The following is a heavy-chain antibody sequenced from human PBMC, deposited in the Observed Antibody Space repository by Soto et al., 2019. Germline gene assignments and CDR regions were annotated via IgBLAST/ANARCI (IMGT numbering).Heavy chain of an antibody. Sequence: GASVKVSCKASGYTFTSYYMHWVRQAPGQGLEWMGKINPSGGSTSYAQKFQGRVTMTRDTSTSTVYMELSSLRSEDTAVYYCARDLGRWLQSMSDAFDVWGQGTMVTVSS. CDR1: GYTFTSYY. V-gene: IGHV1-46*03. D-gene: IGHD5-12*01. J-gene: IGHJ3*01. CDR3: ARDLGRWLQSMSDAFDV. CDR2: INPSGGST.